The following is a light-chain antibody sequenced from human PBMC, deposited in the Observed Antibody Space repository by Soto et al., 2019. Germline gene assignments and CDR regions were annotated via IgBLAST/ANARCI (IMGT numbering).Light chain of an antibody. Sequence: DIQITQSPSSLSASVGDRVTITCRASQSINFYLNWYQQKPGRAPKLLIYSASTLHSGVPSRFSGSGSGTDFTLTISTLQPADFATYFCQQSYTTRPITFGQGTRLEI. V-gene: IGKV1-39*01. J-gene: IGKJ5*01. CDR2: SAS. CDR3: QQSYTTRPIT. CDR1: QSINFY.